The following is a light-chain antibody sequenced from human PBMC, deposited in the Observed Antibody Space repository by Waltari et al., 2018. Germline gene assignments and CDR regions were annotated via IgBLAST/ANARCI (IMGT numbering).Light chain of an antibody. J-gene: IGLJ2*01. CDR2: DDD. V-gene: IGLV3-21*02. CDR3: QVWDSHTVV. Sequence: SYVLTQLSSMSVTPGQTARIVCGGRHIGTKAVHWYQRKAGQAPLLVLHDDDTRPSGIPYRFSGTKSGDTATLTISGVEAEDEADYFCQVWDSHTVVFGGGTNLTVL. CDR1: HIGTKA.